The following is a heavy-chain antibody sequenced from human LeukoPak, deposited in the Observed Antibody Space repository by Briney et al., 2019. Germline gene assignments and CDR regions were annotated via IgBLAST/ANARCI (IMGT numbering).Heavy chain of an antibody. CDR3: ARGGDIVVVPAAHHFDY. V-gene: IGHV1-69*13. J-gene: IGHJ4*02. CDR1: GGTFSSYA. D-gene: IGHD2-2*01. Sequence: ASVKVSCKASGGTFSSYAISWVRQAPGQGLEWMGGIIPIFGTANYAQKFQGRVTITADESTSTAYMELSSLRSEDTAVYYCARGGDIVVVPAAHHFDYWGQGTLVTVSS. CDR2: IIPIFGTA.